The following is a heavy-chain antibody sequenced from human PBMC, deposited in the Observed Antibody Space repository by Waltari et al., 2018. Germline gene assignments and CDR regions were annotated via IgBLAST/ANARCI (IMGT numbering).Heavy chain of an antibody. V-gene: IGHV4-34*01. D-gene: IGHD4-17*01. CDR3: ARVRIATVTIAGYYYYYGMDV. CDR2: INHSGST. Sequence: QVQLQQWGAGLLKPSETLSLTCAVYGGSFSGYYWSWIRQPPGKGLGWIGEINHSGSTNYNPSLKSRATISVDTSKNQFSLKLSSVTAADTAVYYCARVRIATVTIAGYYYYYGMDVWGQGTTVTVSS. CDR1: GGSFSGYY. J-gene: IGHJ6*02.